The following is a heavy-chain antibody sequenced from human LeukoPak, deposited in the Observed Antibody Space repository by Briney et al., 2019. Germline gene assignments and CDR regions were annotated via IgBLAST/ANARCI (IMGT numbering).Heavy chain of an antibody. CDR3: TTEWLVGATSFGY. CDR1: GFTFSNAW. J-gene: IGHJ4*02. Sequence: SGGSLRLSCAASGFTFSNAWMSWVRQAPGKGLEWVGRIKSKTDGGTTDYAAPVKGRFTISRDDSKNTLYLQMNSLKTEDTAVYYCTTEWLVGATSFGYWGQGTLVTVSS. CDR2: IKSKTDGGTT. V-gene: IGHV3-15*01. D-gene: IGHD1-26*01.